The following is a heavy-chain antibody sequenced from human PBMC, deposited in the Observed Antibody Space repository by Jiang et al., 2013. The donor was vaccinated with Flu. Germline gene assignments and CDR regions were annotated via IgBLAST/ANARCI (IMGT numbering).Heavy chain of an antibody. D-gene: IGHD3-10*01. Sequence: YWDDDKRYSPSLKSRLTITKDTSKNQVVLTMTNMDPVDTATYYCAHRPTMVRGVSGWYFDLWGRGTLVTVSS. CDR2: YWDDDK. CDR3: AHRPTMVRGVSGWYFDL. V-gene: IGHV2-5*02. J-gene: IGHJ2*01.